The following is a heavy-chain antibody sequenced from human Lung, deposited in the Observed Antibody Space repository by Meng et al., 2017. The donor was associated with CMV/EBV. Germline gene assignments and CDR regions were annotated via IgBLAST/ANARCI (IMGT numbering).Heavy chain of an antibody. CDR2: IKSGGIDT. D-gene: IGHD4-17*01. J-gene: IGHJ4*02. CDR3: ARGPFYGFDY. Sequence: GGSLRLSCAASGFTFGDYYMSWIRQAPGKGLEWLSYIKSGGIDTFYADSLKGRFTISRDNAKNLLYLQMKSLTAEDTAVYYCARGPFYGFDYWDQGTLVTVSS. CDR1: GFTFGDYY. V-gene: IGHV3-11*01.